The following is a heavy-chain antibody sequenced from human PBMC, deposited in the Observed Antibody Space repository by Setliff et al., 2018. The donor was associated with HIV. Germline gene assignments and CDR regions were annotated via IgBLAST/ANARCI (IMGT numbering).Heavy chain of an antibody. CDR3: AKDLAANIYDFSALYYVPYPVGS. D-gene: IGHD3-16*01. CDR2: INNRGDRT. J-gene: IGHJ5*02. V-gene: IGHV3-23*01. Sequence: GGSLRLSCEGSGFFFSRHVMSWVRQAPGKGLEWVSGINNRGDRTDYADSVKGRFTTSRDNSKNTVDLQMNSLTVEDTAVYYCAKDLAANIYDFSALYYVPYPVGSWGQGTLVTVSS. CDR1: GFFFSRHV.